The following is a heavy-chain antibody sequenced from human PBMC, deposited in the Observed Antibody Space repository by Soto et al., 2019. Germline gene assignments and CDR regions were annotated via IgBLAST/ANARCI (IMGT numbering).Heavy chain of an antibody. CDR2: IYYSGST. V-gene: IGHV4-59*01. Sequence: SETLSLTCTVSGGSISIYYWSLIRQPPGKGLEWIGYIYYSGSTNYNPSLKSRVTISVDTCKNQFSLKLSSVTAADTAVYYCATGLESMDVWGQGTTVAVSS. J-gene: IGHJ6*02. CDR1: GGSISIYY. CDR3: ATGLESMDV.